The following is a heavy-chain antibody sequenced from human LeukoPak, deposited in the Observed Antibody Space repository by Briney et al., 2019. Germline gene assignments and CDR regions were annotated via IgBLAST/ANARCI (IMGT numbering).Heavy chain of an antibody. CDR2: IYYSGST. J-gene: IGHJ6*03. Sequence: SETLSLTCTVSGGSISSYYWSWIRQPPGKGLEWIGYIYYSGSTNYNPSLKSRVTISVDTSKNQFSLKLSSVTAADTAVYYCAREAHSSGWFSYYYYMDVWGKGTTVTVSS. V-gene: IGHV4-59*01. D-gene: IGHD6-19*01. CDR3: AREAHSSGWFSYYYYMDV. CDR1: GGSISSYY.